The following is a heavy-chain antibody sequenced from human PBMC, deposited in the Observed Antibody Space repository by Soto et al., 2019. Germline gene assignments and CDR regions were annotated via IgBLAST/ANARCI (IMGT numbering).Heavy chain of an antibody. CDR2: ILSSGEK. CDR3: ARISQYAYDFDY. CDR1: GFSLSNAMVG. V-gene: IGHV2-26*01. Sequence: QVTLKESGPVLVKPTETLTLTCTVPGFSLSNAMVGVSWIRQSPGKALEWLAHILSSGEKSYSTSLKSRVTISKDTSRSHVVLTMTSMAPMDTATYYCARISQYAYDFDYWGQGTLVTVSS. D-gene: IGHD2-2*01. J-gene: IGHJ4*02.